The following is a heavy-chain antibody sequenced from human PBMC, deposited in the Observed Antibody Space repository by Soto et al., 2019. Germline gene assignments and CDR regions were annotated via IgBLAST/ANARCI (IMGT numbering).Heavy chain of an antibody. CDR2: IIPIFGTA. CDR1: GGTFSSYA. D-gene: IGHD3-22*01. J-gene: IGHJ6*02. Sequence: AVKVSCKASGGTFSSYAISWVRQAPGQGLEWMGGIIPIFGTANYAQKFQGRVTITADESTSTAYMELSSLRSEDTAVYYCVLGYYYDSSGYYYYGMDVWGQGTTVTVSS. V-gene: IGHV1-69*13. CDR3: VLGYYYDSSGYYYYGMDV.